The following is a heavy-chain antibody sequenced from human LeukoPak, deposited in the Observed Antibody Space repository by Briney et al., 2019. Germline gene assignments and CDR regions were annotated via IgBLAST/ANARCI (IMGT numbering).Heavy chain of an antibody. V-gene: IGHV3-7*01. CDR2: IKQDGSEK. CDR3: ARDKYQLRMTDDAFDI. J-gene: IGHJ3*02. Sequence: GGSLRLXCAASGFTFSSYWMSWVRQAPGKGLEWVANIKQDGSEKYYVDSVKGRFTISRDNAKNSLYLQMNSLRAEDTAVYYCARDKYQLRMTDDAFDIWGQGTMVTVSS. CDR1: GFTFSSYW. D-gene: IGHD2-2*01.